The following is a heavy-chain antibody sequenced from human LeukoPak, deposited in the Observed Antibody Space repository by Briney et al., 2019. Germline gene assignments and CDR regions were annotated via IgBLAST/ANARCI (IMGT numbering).Heavy chain of an antibody. D-gene: IGHD3-9*01. CDR2: ISYDGSNK. Sequence: PGRSLRLSCAASGFTFSSYGMHGVRQAPGKGLEWVAVISYDGSNKYYADSVMGRFTISRDNSKNTLYLQMNRLRTEDTAVYYYAKEALYFYYGMDVWGQGTTVTVSS. V-gene: IGHV3-30*18. CDR1: GFTFSSYG. CDR3: AKEALYFYYGMDV. J-gene: IGHJ6*02.